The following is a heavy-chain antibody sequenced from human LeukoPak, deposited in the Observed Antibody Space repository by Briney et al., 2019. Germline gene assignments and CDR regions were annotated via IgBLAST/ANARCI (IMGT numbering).Heavy chain of an antibody. Sequence: PGGSLRLSCAASGFTFSSYSMNWVRQAPGKGLEGVSSISSSSSYIYYADSVKGRFTISRDNAKNSLYLQMNSLRAEDTAVYYCARPGIAAASTYYYYYYMDVWGKGTTVTISS. CDR2: ISSSSSYI. CDR3: ARPGIAAASTYYYYYYMDV. CDR1: GFTFSSYS. V-gene: IGHV3-21*04. J-gene: IGHJ6*03. D-gene: IGHD6-13*01.